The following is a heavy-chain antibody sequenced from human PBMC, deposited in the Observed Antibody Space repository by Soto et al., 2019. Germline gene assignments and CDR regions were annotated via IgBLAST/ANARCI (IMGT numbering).Heavy chain of an antibody. CDR3: ASRSSGWYFDY. J-gene: IGHJ4*02. D-gene: IGHD6-19*01. CDR2: ISGSGGST. CDR1: GFTFSSYA. V-gene: IGHV3-23*01. Sequence: EVQLLESGGGLVQPGGSLRLSCAASGFTFSSYAMNWVRQGPGKGLEWVSVISGSGGSTYYADSVKGRFTISRDNSKNTRYLQMYSLGAEDTAVDYCASRSSGWYFDYWGQGTLVTVSS.